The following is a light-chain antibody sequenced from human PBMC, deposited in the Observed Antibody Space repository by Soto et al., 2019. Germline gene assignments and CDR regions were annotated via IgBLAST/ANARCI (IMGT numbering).Light chain of an antibody. CDR3: QQYVTSPRT. CDR2: GAS. Sequence: ENLLTQSPGTLSLSPGDAATLSCRANQSVNNNYLAWYQQIPGQPPRLLIYGASSRATGIPDRFSGRGSGTDFTLTISRLEPEDFSVYYCQQYVTSPRTFGQGTKVDIK. J-gene: IGKJ1*01. CDR1: QSVNNNY. V-gene: IGKV3-20*01.